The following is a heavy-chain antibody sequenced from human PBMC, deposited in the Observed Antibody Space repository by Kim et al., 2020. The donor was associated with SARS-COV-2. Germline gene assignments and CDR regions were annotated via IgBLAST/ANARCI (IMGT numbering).Heavy chain of an antibody. D-gene: IGHD3-10*01. CDR2: ISSSSSYI. J-gene: IGHJ6*03. V-gene: IGHV3-21*01. Sequence: GGSLRLSCAASGFTFSSYSMNWVRQAPGKGLEWVSSISSSSSYIYYADSVKGRFTISRDNAKNSLYLQMNSLRAEDTAVYYCARDRGYYYYYYMDVWGQGTTVTVSS. CDR1: GFTFSSYS. CDR3: ARDRGYYYYYYMDV.